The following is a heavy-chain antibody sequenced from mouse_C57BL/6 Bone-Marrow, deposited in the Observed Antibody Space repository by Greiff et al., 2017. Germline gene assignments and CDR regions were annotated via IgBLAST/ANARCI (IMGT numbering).Heavy chain of an antibody. Sequence: VQLQQSGAELARPGASVKLSCKASGYTFTSYGISWVKQRTGQGLEWIGEIYPRSGNTYYNEKFKGKATLTADKSSSTAYMDLRSLSSEDAAVYFCARVWLYFDYWGQGTTLTVSS. CDR1: GYTFTSYG. J-gene: IGHJ2*01. D-gene: IGHD2-2*01. V-gene: IGHV1-81*01. CDR2: IYPRSGNT. CDR3: ARVWLYFDY.